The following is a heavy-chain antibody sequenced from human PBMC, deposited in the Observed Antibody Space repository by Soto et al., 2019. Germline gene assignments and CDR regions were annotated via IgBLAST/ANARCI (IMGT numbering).Heavy chain of an antibody. V-gene: IGHV3-23*01. Sequence: GGSLILSCAASGFTFSSYAMSWVRQAPGKGLEWVSAISGSGGSTYYADSVKGRFTISRDNSKNTLYLQMNSLRAEDTAVYYCAKDIAASNYYYGMNVWGQGTTVTVSS. J-gene: IGHJ6*02. CDR3: AKDIAASNYYYGMNV. D-gene: IGHD6-6*01. CDR2: ISGSGGST. CDR1: GFTFSSYA.